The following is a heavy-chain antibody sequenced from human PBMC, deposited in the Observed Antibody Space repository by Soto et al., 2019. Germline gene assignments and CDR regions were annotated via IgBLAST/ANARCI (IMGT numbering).Heavy chain of an antibody. D-gene: IGHD3-10*01. CDR1: GFTFSDHY. Sequence: GGSLRLSCAASGFTFSDHYMDWVRQAPGKGLEWVGRTRNKANSYTTEYAASVKGRFTISRDDSKNSLYLQMNSLKTEDTAVYYCARAYYGSGSYYDDYYYYYYMDVWGKGTTVTVSS. CDR2: TRNKANSYTT. J-gene: IGHJ6*03. CDR3: ARAYYGSGSYYDDYYYYYYMDV. V-gene: IGHV3-72*01.